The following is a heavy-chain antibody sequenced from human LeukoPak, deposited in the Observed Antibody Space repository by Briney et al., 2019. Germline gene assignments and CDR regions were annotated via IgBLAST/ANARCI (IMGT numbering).Heavy chain of an antibody. CDR3: AKDIEALSSSWYYFDY. V-gene: IGHV3-23*01. Sequence: GSLRLSCAASGFTFSNYALGWVRQAPGKGLEWVSAISGDGGRTYYADSVKGRFTISRDNSKRTLYLQMDSLRADDTAVYYCAKDIEALSSSWYYFDYRGQGTLVTVSS. CDR2: ISGDGGRT. J-gene: IGHJ4*02. D-gene: IGHD6-13*01. CDR1: GFTFSNYA.